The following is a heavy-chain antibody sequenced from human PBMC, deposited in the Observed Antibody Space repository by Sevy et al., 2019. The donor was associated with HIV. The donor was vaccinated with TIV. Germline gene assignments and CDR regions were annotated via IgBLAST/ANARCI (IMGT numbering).Heavy chain of an antibody. CDR2: ISYDGSNK. D-gene: IGHD3-3*01. CDR3: ARSDYYDFWSGYINYYYGMDV. J-gene: IGHJ6*02. Sequence: GGSLRLSCAASGFTFSSYAMHWVRQAPGKGLEWVAVISYDGSNKYYADSVKGRFTISRDNSKNTLYLQMNSLRAEDTAVYYCARSDYYDFWSGYINYYYGMDVWGQGTTVTVSS. CDR1: GFTFSSYA. V-gene: IGHV3-30-3*01.